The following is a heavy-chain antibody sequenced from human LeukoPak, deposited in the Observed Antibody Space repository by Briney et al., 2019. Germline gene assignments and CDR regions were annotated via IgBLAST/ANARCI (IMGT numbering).Heavy chain of an antibody. CDR3: ARSGQQLVHDFAFDY. CDR1: EFTFSSYA. V-gene: IGHV3-23*01. J-gene: IGHJ4*02. D-gene: IGHD6-13*01. Sequence: GGSLRLSCAASEFTFSSYAMSWVRQAPGKGLEWVSGISGSGRSGSTYYADSVKGRFTISRDNSKNTLYLQMNSLRAEDTAVYYCARSGQQLVHDFAFDYWGQGTLVTVSS. CDR2: ISGSGRSGST.